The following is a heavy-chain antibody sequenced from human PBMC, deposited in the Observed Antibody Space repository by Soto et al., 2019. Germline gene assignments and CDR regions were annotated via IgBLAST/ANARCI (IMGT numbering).Heavy chain of an antibody. CDR3: VRGFITPGAALDY. Sequence: EVQLVESAGGLVQPGGSLRLSCAASGFTFSSHGMHWVRQAPGEGLEWVSYISSSTSIIYYADSVKGRFTISRDNAKNSLYLQMNSLRAEDTAVYYCVRGFITPGAALDYWGQGTLVTVSS. D-gene: IGHD3-10*01. J-gene: IGHJ4*02. V-gene: IGHV3-48*01. CDR2: ISSSTSII. CDR1: GFTFSSHG.